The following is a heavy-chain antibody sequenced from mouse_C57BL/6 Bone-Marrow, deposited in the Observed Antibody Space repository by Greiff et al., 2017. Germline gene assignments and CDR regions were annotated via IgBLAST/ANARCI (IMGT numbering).Heavy chain of an antibody. J-gene: IGHJ4*01. D-gene: IGHD1-1*01. Sequence: VQLQQSGAELARPGASVKLSCKASGYTFTSYGISWVKQRTGQGLEWIGEIYPRNGNTYYNEKFKGKATLTADKSSSTAYMELRSLTSEDSAVYFCYYGNYAMDYWGQGTSVTVSS. CDR3: YYGNYAMDY. CDR1: GYTFTSYG. V-gene: IGHV1-81*01. CDR2: IYPRNGNT.